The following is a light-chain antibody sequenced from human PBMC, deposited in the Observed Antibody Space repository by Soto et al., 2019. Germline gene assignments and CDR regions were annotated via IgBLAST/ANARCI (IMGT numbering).Light chain of an antibody. CDR3: AAWDDSLSGYV. J-gene: IGLJ1*01. CDR2: RNN. CDR1: SSNIGSNY. V-gene: IGLV1-47*01. Sequence: QLVLTQPPSASGTPGQRVTISCSGSSSNIGSNYVYWYQQLPGTAPKLLIYRNNQRPSGVPDRFSGSKSGTSASLAISGLRSEDEADYYCAAWDDSLSGYVXGTGTKVTVL.